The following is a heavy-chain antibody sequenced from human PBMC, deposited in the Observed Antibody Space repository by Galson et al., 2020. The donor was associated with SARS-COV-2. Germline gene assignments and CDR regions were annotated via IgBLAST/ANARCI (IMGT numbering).Heavy chain of an antibody. CDR1: GYSFTSYW. CDR2: IYPGDSDT. CDR3: ARQLSSGWGDDAFDI. D-gene: IGHD6-19*01. J-gene: IGHJ3*02. Sequence: TGGSLRLSCKGSGYSFTSYWIGWVRQMPGKGLEWMGIIYPGDSDTRYSPSFQGQVTISADKSISTAYLQWSSLKASDTAMYYCARQLSSGWGDDAFDIWGQGTMVTVSS. V-gene: IGHV5-51*01.